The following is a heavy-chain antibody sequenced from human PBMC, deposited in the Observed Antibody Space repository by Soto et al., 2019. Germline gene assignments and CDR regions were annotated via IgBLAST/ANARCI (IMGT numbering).Heavy chain of an antibody. D-gene: IGHD1-26*01. CDR3: ARFSGSYTRGLDY. Sequence: EVQLVESGGGLVQPGGSLRLSCAASGFTFSDHYMDWVRQAPGKGLEWVGRSRNKANSYSTEYAAPVKGRFTISRDESKTSLYLQMNSLKTEDTAVYYCARFSGSYTRGLDYWGQGTLVTVSS. V-gene: IGHV3-72*01. J-gene: IGHJ4*02. CDR1: GFTFSDHY. CDR2: SRNKANSYST.